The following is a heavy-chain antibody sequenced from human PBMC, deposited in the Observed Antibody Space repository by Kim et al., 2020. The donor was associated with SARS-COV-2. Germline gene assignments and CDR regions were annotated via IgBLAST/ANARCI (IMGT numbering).Heavy chain of an antibody. D-gene: IGHD6-13*01. J-gene: IGHJ4*02. Sequence: GGSLRLSCVASGFTFSNYAMTWVRQTPEKGLEWVSAISSTGGDTFYADSVKGRFTVSRDNSRNTLYLQMNSLTAEDTALYYGAKGGSWCDYWGQGTLVTVSS. CDR2: ISSTGGDT. V-gene: IGHV3-23*01. CDR3: AKGGSWCDY. CDR1: GFTFSNYA.